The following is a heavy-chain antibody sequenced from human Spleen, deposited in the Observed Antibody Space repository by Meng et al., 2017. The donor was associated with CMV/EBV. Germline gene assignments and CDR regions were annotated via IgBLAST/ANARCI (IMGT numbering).Heavy chain of an antibody. Sequence: GESLKISCAASGFTFSYYAMSWVRQAPGKGLEWVSYSVGSTTYYADSVKGRFTISRDNSKNTLYLQMNSLRAEDTAVYYCAKNLPRASYWGQGTLVTVSS. CDR2: SVGSTT. J-gene: IGHJ4*02. CDR3: AKNLPRASY. V-gene: IGHV3-23*03. CDR1: GFTFSYYA.